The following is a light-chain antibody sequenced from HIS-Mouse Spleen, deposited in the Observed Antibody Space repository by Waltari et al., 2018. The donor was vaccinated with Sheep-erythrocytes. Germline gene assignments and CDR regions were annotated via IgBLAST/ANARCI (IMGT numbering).Light chain of an antibody. V-gene: IGKV1-5*03. J-gene: IGKJ1*01. CDR1: QSISSW. CDR3: QQYNSYSWT. Sequence: DIQITQSPSPLPASVGDRVSITCRASQSISSWLAWYQQKPGKAPKLLIYKASSLESGVPSRFSGSGSETEFTLTISSLQPDDFATYYCQQYNSYSWTFGQGTKVEIK. CDR2: KAS.